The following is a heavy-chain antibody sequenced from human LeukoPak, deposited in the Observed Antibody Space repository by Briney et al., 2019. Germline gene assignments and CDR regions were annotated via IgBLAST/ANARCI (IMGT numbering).Heavy chain of an antibody. CDR2: TSSSGGTT. Sequence: GGSLRLSCAASGFTFSNYAMSWVRQAPGKGLEWDSGTSSSGGTTYYADSVKGRFTISRDNSKDTLYLQMNSLRAEDTALYYCAKDTGQWPVRTFDYWGQGTLVTVSS. CDR1: GFTFSNYA. J-gene: IGHJ4*02. D-gene: IGHD6-19*01. V-gene: IGHV3-23*01. CDR3: AKDTGQWPVRTFDY.